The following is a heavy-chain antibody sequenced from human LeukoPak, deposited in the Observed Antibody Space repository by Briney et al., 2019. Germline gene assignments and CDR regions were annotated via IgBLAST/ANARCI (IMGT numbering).Heavy chain of an antibody. Sequence: GGSLRLSCAASGLTVRSNSMSWVRQAPGKGLEWVSVLHPGGDTHYADSVKGRFTISRDNSKNMLSLQMDSLRAEDTAVYYCARWGGHVDYWGQGTLVTVSS. CDR1: GLTVRSNS. J-gene: IGHJ4*02. CDR3: ARWGGHVDY. CDR2: LHPGGDT. D-gene: IGHD3-3*01. V-gene: IGHV3-66*01.